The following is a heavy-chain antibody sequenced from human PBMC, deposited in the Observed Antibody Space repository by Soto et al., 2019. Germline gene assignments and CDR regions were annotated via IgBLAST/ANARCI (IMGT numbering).Heavy chain of an antibody. Sequence: QVQLVESGGGVVQPGRSLRLSCAASGFTFSSYGMHWVRQAPGKGLEWVALISYDGSNKYYADSVKGRFTISRDNSKNTLYLQMNSLRAEDTAVYYCAKNSGYSYGFPFEYRGQEPWSPSPQ. V-gene: IGHV3-30*18. CDR2: ISYDGSNK. J-gene: IGHJ4*01. D-gene: IGHD5-18*01. CDR1: GFTFSSYG. CDR3: AKNSGYSYGFPFEY.